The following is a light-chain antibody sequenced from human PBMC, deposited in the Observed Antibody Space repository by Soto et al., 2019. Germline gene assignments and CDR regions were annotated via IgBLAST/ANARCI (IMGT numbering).Light chain of an antibody. CDR2: DAS. CDR1: QSISSW. Sequence: DIQVTQSPSTLSASVGDRVTIAFRASQSISSWLAWYQQKLGRAPRLLIYDASSLESGVPSRFSGSGYGTEFTLTISSLQPDDFATYYCQQYNTYASLTFGGGTKVDIK. V-gene: IGKV1-5*01. CDR3: QQYNTYASLT. J-gene: IGKJ4*01.